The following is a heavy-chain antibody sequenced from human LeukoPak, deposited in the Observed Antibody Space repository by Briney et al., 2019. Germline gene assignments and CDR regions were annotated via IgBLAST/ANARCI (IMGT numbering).Heavy chain of an antibody. CDR2: IIPIFGTA. D-gene: IGHD3-10*01. V-gene: IGHV1-69*06. CDR3: AKRGPGSPESGKYYFDY. CDR1: GGTFSSYA. J-gene: IGHJ4*02. Sequence: SVKVSCKASGGTFSSYAISWVRQAPGQGLEWMGGIIPIFGTANYAQKFQGRVTITADKSTSTAYMELSSLRSEDTAVYYCAKRGPGSPESGKYYFDYWGQGTLVTVSS.